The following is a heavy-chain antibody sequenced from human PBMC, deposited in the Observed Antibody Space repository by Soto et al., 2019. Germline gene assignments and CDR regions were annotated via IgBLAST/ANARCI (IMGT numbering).Heavy chain of an antibody. V-gene: IGHV4-4*07. J-gene: IGHJ4*02. CDR3: ARDGYDGSGSPYPAY. CDR2: VYSSGGT. Sequence: PSVTLSLICPVSGGYMRSYYWTWIRPPAGKGLEWIGRVYSSGGTHYNPSLKSRVTISLDTSKNQFSLRLLSVTDADTAVYYCARDGYDGSGSPYPAYWGPGTQVTVSS. CDR1: GGYMRSYY. D-gene: IGHD3-10*01.